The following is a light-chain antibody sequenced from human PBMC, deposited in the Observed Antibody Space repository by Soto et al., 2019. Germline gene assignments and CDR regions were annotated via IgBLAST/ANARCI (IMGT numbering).Light chain of an antibody. J-gene: IGKJ1*01. CDR3: QQHGSSPHT. CDR2: GAS. Sequence: EIVLTQSPGTLSLSPGERATLSCRVSRSVSSILAGYQQKPGQAPSLLIYGASSRATGIPDRFSGSGSGTDFTLTISRLEPEDFAVYYCQQHGSSPHTFGQGTNVEVK. CDR1: RSVSSI. V-gene: IGKV3-20*01.